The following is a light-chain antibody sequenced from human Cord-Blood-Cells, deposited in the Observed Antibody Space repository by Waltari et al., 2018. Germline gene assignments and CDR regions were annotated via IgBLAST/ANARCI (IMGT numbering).Light chain of an antibody. Sequence: DIVMTQPPDSLAVSLGERATINCKSSQSVLYSSNNKNYLAWYQQKPGQPPKLLIYWASTRESGVPDRFSGSGSGTDFTLTISSLQAEDVAVYYCQQYYRTPPWTFGQGTKVEIK. CDR3: QQYYRTPPWT. V-gene: IGKV4-1*01. CDR2: WAS. J-gene: IGKJ1*01. CDR1: QSVLYSSNNKNY.